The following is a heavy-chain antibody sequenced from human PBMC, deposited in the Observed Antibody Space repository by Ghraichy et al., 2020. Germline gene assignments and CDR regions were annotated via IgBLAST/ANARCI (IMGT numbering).Heavy chain of an antibody. CDR3: AGPSGYGTGSYYPLEH. CDR2: IYNTGTT. J-gene: IGHJ4*02. CDR1: GGSINIVSFY. V-gene: IGHV4-39*01. Sequence: SETLSLTCTVSGGSINIVSFYWGWVRQPPGKGLEWIGNIYNTGTTSYNPSLKSRVNISMDTSKNEFSLRLTSVTAADTAVYFCAGPSGYGTGSYYPLEHWGQGSLVTVTS. D-gene: IGHD3-10*01.